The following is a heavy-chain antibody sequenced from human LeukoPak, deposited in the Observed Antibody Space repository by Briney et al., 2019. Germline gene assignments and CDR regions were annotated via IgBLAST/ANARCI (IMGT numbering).Heavy chain of an antibody. CDR1: GYTFTSYY. J-gene: IGHJ6*03. V-gene: IGHV1-46*01. D-gene: IGHD6-19*01. CDR2: INPTGDST. Sequence: ASVKVPCKASGYTFTSYYMHWVRQAPGQGLEWMGLINPTGDSTGYAQKFQGRVTITADKSTSTAYMELSSLRSEDTAVYYCAREAVAGTDYYYMDVWGKGTTVTVSS. CDR3: AREAVAGTDYYYMDV.